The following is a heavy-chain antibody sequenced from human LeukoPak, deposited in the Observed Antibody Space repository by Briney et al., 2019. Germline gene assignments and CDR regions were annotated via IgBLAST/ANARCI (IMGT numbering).Heavy chain of an antibody. J-gene: IGHJ4*02. CDR1: GFTFKTHA. CDR3: AKDLGYSGYDYVGYFDY. D-gene: IGHD5-12*01. V-gene: IGHV3-23*01. Sequence: GGSLRLSCAASGFTFKTHAMSWVRQAPGKGLEWVSAISGSGGSTYYADSVKGRFTISRDNSKNTLYLQMNSLRAEDTAVYYCAKDLGYSGYDYVGYFDYWGQGTLVTVSS. CDR2: ISGSGGST.